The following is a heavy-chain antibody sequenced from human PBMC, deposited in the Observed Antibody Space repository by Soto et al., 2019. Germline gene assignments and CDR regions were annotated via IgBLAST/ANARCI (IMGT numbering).Heavy chain of an antibody. V-gene: IGHV3-74*01. CDR2: VSSDGRST. D-gene: IGHD1-1*01. CDR1: GFTFSSYW. J-gene: IGHJ5*01. CDR3: ASAVPNNRAVDS. Sequence: EVQLVESGGGLVQPGESLRLSCAASGFTFSSYWMHWIRQAPGKGLVWVSRVSSDGRSTVYANSVKGRLTISRDNAKNTLSLQMNSLSAGYTAVYNFASAVPNNRAVDSRGQGTLVTVSS.